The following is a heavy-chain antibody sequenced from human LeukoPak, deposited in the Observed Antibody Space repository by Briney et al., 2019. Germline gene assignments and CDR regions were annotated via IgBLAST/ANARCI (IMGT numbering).Heavy chain of an antibody. J-gene: IGHJ4*02. CDR2: ISYDGSNK. CDR3: ASPLTAMVPFDY. Sequence: PGRPLRLSCAASGFTFSSYAMHWVRQAPGKGLEWVAVISYDGSNKYYADSVRGRFTISRDNSKNTLYLQMNSLRAEDTAVYYCASPLTAMVPFDYWGQGTLVTVSS. D-gene: IGHD5-18*01. CDR1: GFTFSSYA. V-gene: IGHV3-30-3*01.